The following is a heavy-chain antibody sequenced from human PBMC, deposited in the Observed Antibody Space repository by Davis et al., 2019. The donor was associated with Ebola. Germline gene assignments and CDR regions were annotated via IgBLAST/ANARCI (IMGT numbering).Heavy chain of an antibody. Sequence: MPSKTLSLTCTVSGGSISSSSYYWGWIRQPPGKGLEWLAYIYHSGRTNYNPSLKSRVTISLDTSKNQFSLKVNSVTAADTAVYYCARVGGVGDSSLEAFDVWGHGTVVSVSS. CDR3: ARVGGVGDSSLEAFDV. CDR1: GGSISSSSYY. V-gene: IGHV4-61*05. CDR2: IYHSGRT. J-gene: IGHJ3*01. D-gene: IGHD3-16*01.